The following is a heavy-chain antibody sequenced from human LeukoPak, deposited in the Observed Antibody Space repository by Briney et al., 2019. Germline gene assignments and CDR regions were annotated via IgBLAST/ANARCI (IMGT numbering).Heavy chain of an antibody. CDR2: ISSSDTTI. V-gene: IGHV3-48*03. CDR1: GFTFSSYE. CDR3: ARSRRDNYYYYYGMDV. J-gene: IGHJ6*02. D-gene: IGHD5-24*01. Sequence: GGSLRLSCAASGFTFSSYEMTWVRQAPRKGLEWVSNISSSDTTIHYADSVKGRFTISRDNARNSLYLQMSSLRAEDTAVYYCARSRRDNYYYYYGMDVWGQGTTVTVSS.